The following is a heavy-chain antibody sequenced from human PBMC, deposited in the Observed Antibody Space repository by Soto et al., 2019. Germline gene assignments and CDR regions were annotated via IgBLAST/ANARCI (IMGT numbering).Heavy chain of an antibody. V-gene: IGHV6-1*01. Sequence: SQTLSLTCSISGDSVSSNSAALNLIRQSPSRGLEWLGRTYYRSKWYNDYAVSVKSRITINPDTSKNQFSLQLNSVTPEDTAVYYCARVAGDSSSSGLLDYWGQGTLVTVSS. D-gene: IGHD6-6*01. J-gene: IGHJ4*02. CDR3: ARVAGDSSSSGLLDY. CDR1: GDSVSSNSAA. CDR2: TYYRSKWYN.